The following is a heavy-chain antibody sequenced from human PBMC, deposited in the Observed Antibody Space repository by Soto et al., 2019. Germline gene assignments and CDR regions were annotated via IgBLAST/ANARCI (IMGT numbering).Heavy chain of an antibody. CDR2: IYYSGST. CDR3: ARTTVSPDYYYYYGMDV. J-gene: IGHJ6*02. Sequence: QVQLQESGPGLVKPSQTLSLTCTVSGGSISSGGYYWSWIRQHPGKGLEWIGYIYYSGSTYYNPSLKSRVTISVDTSNNQFSLKMSSVTAADTAVYYCARTTVSPDYYYYYGMDVWGQGTTVTVSS. D-gene: IGHD4-17*01. CDR1: GGSISSGGYY. V-gene: IGHV4-31*03.